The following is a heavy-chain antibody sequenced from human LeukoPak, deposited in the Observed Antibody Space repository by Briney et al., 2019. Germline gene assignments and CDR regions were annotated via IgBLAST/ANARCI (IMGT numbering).Heavy chain of an antibody. V-gene: IGHV3-74*01. CDR1: AFNFTAYC. CDR2: INSDGTTT. J-gene: IGHJ5*02. Sequence: GGSLRLSCASSAFNFTAYCMHWVRQHPRQGLLCVARINSDGTTTNYADSVKGRFTISRDNVKNTLFLQMNSLRAEDTAVYFCAVSNGGYGPWGQGALVTVSS. D-gene: IGHD5-12*01. CDR3: AVSNGGYGP.